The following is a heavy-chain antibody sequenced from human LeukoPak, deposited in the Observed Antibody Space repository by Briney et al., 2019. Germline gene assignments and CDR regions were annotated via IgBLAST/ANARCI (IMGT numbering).Heavy chain of an antibody. CDR2: IYTSGST. Sequence: PSEALSLTCTVSGGSISSGSYYWSWIRQPAGKGLEWIGRIYTSGSTNYNPSLKSRVTISVDTSKNQFSLKLSSVTAADTAVYHCARDRYDSKRYYYYMDVWGKGTTVTVSS. D-gene: IGHD3-3*01. CDR3: ARDRYDSKRYYYYMDV. J-gene: IGHJ6*03. V-gene: IGHV4-61*02. CDR1: GGSISSGSYY.